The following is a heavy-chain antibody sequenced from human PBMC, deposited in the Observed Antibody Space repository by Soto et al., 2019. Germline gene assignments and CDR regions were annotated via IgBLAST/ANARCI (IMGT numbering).Heavy chain of an antibody. CDR3: ARWNEGLDY. CDR2: IYYTGVT. CDR1: GGSISGYY. D-gene: IGHD1-1*01. Sequence: PSETLSLTCAVSGGSISGYYWSWVRQAPGKGLEWIGFIYYTGVTDYNRSLQSRVTLSVDTSKNQFSMRLNSVTAADTAVYYCARWNEGLDYWGKGTLVTVSS. J-gene: IGHJ4*02. V-gene: IGHV4-59*01.